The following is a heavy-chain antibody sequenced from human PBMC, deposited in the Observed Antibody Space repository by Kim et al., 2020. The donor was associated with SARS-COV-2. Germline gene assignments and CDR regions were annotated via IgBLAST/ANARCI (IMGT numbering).Heavy chain of an antibody. CDR3: ARDEIRDDDSSGYYLDY. V-gene: IGHV3-30*07. D-gene: IGHD3-22*01. Sequence: KGRCPISRENSKNTLDLQMNSLRAEDTAVYYCARDEIRDDDSSGYYLDYWGQGTLVTVSS. J-gene: IGHJ4*02.